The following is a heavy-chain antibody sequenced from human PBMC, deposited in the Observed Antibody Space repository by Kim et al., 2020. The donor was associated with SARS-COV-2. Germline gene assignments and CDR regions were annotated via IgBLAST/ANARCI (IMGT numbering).Heavy chain of an antibody. V-gene: IGHV3-64D*06. CDR3: VKGNSAYYYGSGPLAY. CDR2: ISSNGGST. D-gene: IGHD3-10*01. J-gene: IGHJ4*02. CDR1: GFTFSSYA. Sequence: GGSLRLSCSASGFTFSSYAMHWVRQAPGKGLEYVSAISSNGGSTYYADSVKGRFTISRDNSKNTLYLQMSILRAEDTAVYYCVKGNSAYYYGSGPLAYWGQGTLVTVSS.